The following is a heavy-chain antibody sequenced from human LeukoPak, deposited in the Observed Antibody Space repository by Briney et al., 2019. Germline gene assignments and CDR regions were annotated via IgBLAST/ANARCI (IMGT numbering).Heavy chain of an antibody. CDR1: GYTFTSYD. D-gene: IGHD1-1*01. CDR3: ARVELVRRGNDY. V-gene: IGHV1-18*01. CDR2: MNPNSGGT. Sequence: ASVKVSCKASGYTFTSYDINWVRQATGQGLEWMGWMNPNSGGTNYAQKLQGRVTMTTDTSTSTAYMELRSLRSDDTAVYYCARVELVRRGNDYWGQGTLVTVSS. J-gene: IGHJ4*02.